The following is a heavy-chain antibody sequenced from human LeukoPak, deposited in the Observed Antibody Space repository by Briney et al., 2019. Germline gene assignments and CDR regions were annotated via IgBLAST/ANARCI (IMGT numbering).Heavy chain of an antibody. CDR3: TTDPSCGGSCYTFFDY. Sequence: MTGGSLRLSCVASGFTFSNAWMSWVRQAPGKGLEWVGRIKSKTDGGTTDYAAPVKGRFTISRDDSKNTLYLQMNSLKTEDTAVYYCTTDPSCGGSCYTFFDYWGQGTLVTVSS. CDR2: IKSKTDGGTT. J-gene: IGHJ4*02. CDR1: GFTFSNAW. V-gene: IGHV3-15*01. D-gene: IGHD2-15*01.